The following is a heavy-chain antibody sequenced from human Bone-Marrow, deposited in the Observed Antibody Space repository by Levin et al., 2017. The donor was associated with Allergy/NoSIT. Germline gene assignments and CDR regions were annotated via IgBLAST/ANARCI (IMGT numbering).Heavy chain of an antibody. J-gene: IGHJ3*02. Sequence: GGSLRLSCKGSGNSFVNYWIAWVRQMPGKGPEWMGIISPAISDIRYSPSFQGQVTISVDRSISTAFLQWTSLKASDSAIYYCASPGEECSSTACFAKPLEIWGQGTLVTVS. CDR1: GNSFVNYW. D-gene: IGHD2-2*01. CDR3: ASPGEECSSTACFAKPLEI. V-gene: IGHV5-51*01. CDR2: ISPAISDI.